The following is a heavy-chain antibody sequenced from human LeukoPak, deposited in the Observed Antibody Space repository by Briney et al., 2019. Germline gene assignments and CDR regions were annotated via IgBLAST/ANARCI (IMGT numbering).Heavy chain of an antibody. CDR1: GFTFSSYA. J-gene: IGHJ4*02. Sequence: GGSLRLSCAASGFTFSSYAMHWVRQAPGKGLEWVAVIRHDGSNKYYADSVKGRFTISRDNSKNTLYLQMNSLRAEDTAVYYCAKDQDYYFDYWGQGTLVTGSS. CDR3: AKDQDYYFDY. CDR2: IRHDGSNK. V-gene: IGHV3-30*02.